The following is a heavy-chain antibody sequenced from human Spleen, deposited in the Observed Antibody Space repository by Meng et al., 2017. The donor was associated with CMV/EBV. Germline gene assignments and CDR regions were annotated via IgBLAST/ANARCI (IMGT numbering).Heavy chain of an antibody. D-gene: IGHD6-6*01. CDR2: ISSSGSTI. CDR3: ARLGRVYSSSSQSGDWFDP. J-gene: IGHJ5*02. Sequence: GESLKISCAASGFTFSSYEMNWVRQAPGKGLEWVSYISSSGSTIYYADSVKGRFTISRDNAKNSLYLQMNSLRAEDTAVYYCARLGRVYSSSSQSGDWFDPWGQGTLVTVSS. V-gene: IGHV3-48*03. CDR1: GFTFSSYE.